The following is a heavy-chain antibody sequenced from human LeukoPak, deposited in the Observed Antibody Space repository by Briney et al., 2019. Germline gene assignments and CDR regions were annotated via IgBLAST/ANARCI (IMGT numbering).Heavy chain of an antibody. D-gene: IGHD5-18*01. CDR3: GREGVDTAMAHFDY. CDR1: GFTFSSYW. Sequence: GGSLRLSCAASGFTFSSYWMSWVRQAPGKGLEWVANIKQDGSEKYYVDSVKGRFTISRDNAKNSLYLQMNSLRAEDTAVYYCGREGVDTAMAHFDYGGQGPLATASS. CDR2: IKQDGSEK. V-gene: IGHV3-7*01. J-gene: IGHJ4*02.